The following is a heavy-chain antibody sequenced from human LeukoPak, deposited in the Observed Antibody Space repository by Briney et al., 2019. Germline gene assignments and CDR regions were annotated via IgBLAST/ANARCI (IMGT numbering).Heavy chain of an antibody. CDR3: AELGITMIGGV. J-gene: IGHJ6*04. Sequence: TGGSLRLSCAASRFTFSDFYMSWIRQAPGKGLECISLISSSGTTVYYADSVKGRFTISRDNAKNSLYLQMNSLRAEDTAVYYCAELGITMIGGVWGKGTTVTISS. D-gene: IGHD3-10*02. CDR2: ISSSGTTV. CDR1: RFTFSDFY. V-gene: IGHV3-11*04.